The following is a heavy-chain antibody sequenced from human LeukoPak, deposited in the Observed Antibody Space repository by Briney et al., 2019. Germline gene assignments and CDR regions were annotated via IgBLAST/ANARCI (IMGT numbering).Heavy chain of an antibody. D-gene: IGHD3-10*01. Sequence: GGSLRLSCAASGFTFSGYGMSWVRQAPGKGLEWVSAISGSGGSTYYADSVKGRFTISRDNSKNTLYLQMNSLRAEDTAVYYCAKDRYYYGSGSQSDYWGQGTLVTVSS. CDR2: ISGSGGST. V-gene: IGHV3-23*01. CDR1: GFTFSGYG. J-gene: IGHJ4*02. CDR3: AKDRYYYGSGSQSDY.